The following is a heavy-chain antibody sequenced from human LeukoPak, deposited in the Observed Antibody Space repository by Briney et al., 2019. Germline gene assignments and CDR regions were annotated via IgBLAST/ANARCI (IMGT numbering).Heavy chain of an antibody. V-gene: IGHV4-34*01. CDR3: ASPDTAMLY. CDR2: INHSGST. D-gene: IGHD5-18*01. Sequence: SETLSLTCAVYGGSFSGYYWSWIRQPPGKGLEWVGEINHSGSTNDNPSLKSRVTISVDTSKHQFSLKLSSVTAADTAVYYCASPDTAMLYWAQKTLVTVSS. CDR1: GGSFSGYY. J-gene: IGHJ4*02.